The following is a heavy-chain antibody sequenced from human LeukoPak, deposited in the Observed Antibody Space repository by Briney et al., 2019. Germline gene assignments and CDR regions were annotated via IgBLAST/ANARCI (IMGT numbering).Heavy chain of an antibody. V-gene: IGHV4-39*01. CDR2: GYYSGRT. Sequence: PSETLSLTCTVSGGSISSSDYYWAWIRQPPGMGLEWVGSGYYSGRTYYNSSLKSRATISVDTSKNQFSLKVSSVTAADTAVYFCARLLAAAKTDYFDYWGQGTKVTVSS. CDR3: ARLLAAAKTDYFDY. D-gene: IGHD6-13*01. CDR1: GGSISSSDYY. J-gene: IGHJ4*02.